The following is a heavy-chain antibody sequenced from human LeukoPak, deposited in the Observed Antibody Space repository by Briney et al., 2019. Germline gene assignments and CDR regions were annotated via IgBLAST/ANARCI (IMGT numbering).Heavy chain of an antibody. CDR2: IYYSGST. Sequence: KSSETLSLTCTVSGGSISSSSYYWGWIRQPPGKGLEWIGGIYYSGSTYYNPSLKSRVTISVDTSKNQFSLKLSSVTAADTAVYYCARHKTTGGFDYWGQGTLVTVSS. V-gene: IGHV4-39*01. CDR3: ARHKTTGGFDY. J-gene: IGHJ4*02. CDR1: GGSISSSSYY. D-gene: IGHD1-1*01.